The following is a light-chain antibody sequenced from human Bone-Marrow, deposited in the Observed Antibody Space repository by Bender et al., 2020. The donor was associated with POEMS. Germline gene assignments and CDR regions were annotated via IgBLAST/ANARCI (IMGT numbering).Light chain of an antibody. J-gene: IGLJ2*01. Sequence: SYELTQTPSASVSPGQTASISCSGDKLGDKYVSWYQQKPGQSPVLVMFQDVKRPSGIPERFSGSNSGNTATLTITGTQAVDEADYYCQVWDSRIVIFGGGTRLTVL. CDR1: KLGDKY. V-gene: IGLV3-1*01. CDR2: QDV. CDR3: QVWDSRIVI.